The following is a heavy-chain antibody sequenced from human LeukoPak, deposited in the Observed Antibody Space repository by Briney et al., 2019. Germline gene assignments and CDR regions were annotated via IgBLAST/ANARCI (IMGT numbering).Heavy chain of an antibody. D-gene: IGHD2-2*01. CDR1: GFTFSSYA. V-gene: IGHV3-23*01. Sequence: GGSLRLSCSASGFTFSSYAMNWVRQAPGKGLEWVSAISGSGGSTYYADSVKGRFTISRDNSKNTLHLQMNSLRAEDTAVYFCAKDRSPSRIEVVPNWFDPWGQGTLVTVSS. CDR2: ISGSGGST. CDR3: AKDRSPSRIEVVPNWFDP. J-gene: IGHJ5*02.